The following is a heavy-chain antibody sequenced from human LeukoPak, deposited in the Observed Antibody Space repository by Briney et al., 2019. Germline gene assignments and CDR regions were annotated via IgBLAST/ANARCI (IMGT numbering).Heavy chain of an antibody. Sequence: PSETLSLTCTVSGGSISSYYWSWIRQPPGKGLEWIGYIYYSGSTNYNPSLKSRVTISVDTSKNQFSLKLSSVTAADTAVYYCAGRAVAGLNWFDPWGQGTLVTVSS. D-gene: IGHD6-19*01. CDR2: IYYSGST. J-gene: IGHJ5*02. CDR3: AGRAVAGLNWFDP. V-gene: IGHV4-59*12. CDR1: GGSISSYY.